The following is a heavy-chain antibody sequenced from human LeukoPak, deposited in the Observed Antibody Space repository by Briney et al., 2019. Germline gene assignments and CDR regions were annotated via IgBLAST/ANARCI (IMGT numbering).Heavy chain of an antibody. CDR2: IYYSGST. J-gene: IGHJ6*03. CDR1: GGSISNKY. V-gene: IGHV4-59*07. D-gene: IGHD6-6*01. Sequence: PSDTLSLTCTVSGGSISNKYWSWIRQPPGKGLEWIGYIYYSGSTNYNPSLKSRVTILVDTSKNQFSLKLSSVTAADTGVYFCARYGGLEGRPGYMDVWGKGTTVTISS. CDR3: ARYGGLEGRPGYMDV.